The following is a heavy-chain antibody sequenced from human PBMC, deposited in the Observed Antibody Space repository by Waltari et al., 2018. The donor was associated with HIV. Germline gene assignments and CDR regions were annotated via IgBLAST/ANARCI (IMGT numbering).Heavy chain of an antibody. V-gene: IGHV3-21*01. J-gene: IGHJ4*02. Sequence: VQLVESGGGLVKPGGSLRLSCAASGLTFSSYTITWVRQAPGKGLECVSSISSSSSYIYMAYSLKGRITISSDNAKRSVFLQMNRLRAEDTAVYYCARLFGSYYYDAAGYYFDYWGQGTLVTVSS. CDR2: ISSSSSYI. CDR1: GLTFSSYT. CDR3: ARLFGSYYYDAAGYYFDY. D-gene: IGHD3-22*01.